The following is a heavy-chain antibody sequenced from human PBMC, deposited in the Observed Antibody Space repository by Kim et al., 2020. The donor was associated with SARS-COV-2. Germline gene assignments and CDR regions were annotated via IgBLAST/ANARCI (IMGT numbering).Heavy chain of an antibody. Sequence: GGSLRLSCAASGFTFSSYAMSWVRQAPGKGLEWVSAISGSGGSTYYADSVKGRFTISRDNSKNTLYLQMNSLRAEDTAVYYCAKWSFYYYDSSGYYFPMAGYFDYWGQGTLVTVSS. CDR3: AKWSFYYYDSSGYYFPMAGYFDY. D-gene: IGHD3-22*01. V-gene: IGHV3-23*01. CDR2: ISGSGGST. CDR1: GFTFSSYA. J-gene: IGHJ4*02.